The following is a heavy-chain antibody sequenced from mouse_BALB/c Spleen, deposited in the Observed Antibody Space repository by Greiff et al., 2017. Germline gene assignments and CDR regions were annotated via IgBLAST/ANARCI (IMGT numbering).Heavy chain of an antibody. CDR3: ARKAYGSSFLYYFDY. D-gene: IGHD1-1*01. J-gene: IGHJ2*01. Sequence: EVQLQQSGPELVKPGASVKMSCKASGYTFTSYVMHWVKQKPGQGLEWIGYINPYNDGTKYNEKFKGKATLTSDKSSSTAYMELSSLTSEDSAVYYCARKAYGSSFLYYFDYWGQGTTLTVSS. CDR1: GYTFTSYV. V-gene: IGHV1-14*01. CDR2: INPYNDGT.